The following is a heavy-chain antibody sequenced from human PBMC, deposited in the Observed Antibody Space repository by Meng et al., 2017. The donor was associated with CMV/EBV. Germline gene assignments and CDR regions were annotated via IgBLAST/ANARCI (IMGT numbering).Heavy chain of an antibody. Sequence: GVLKISCAASGFTFSSYWMHWVRQAPGKGLVWVSRINSDGSSTSYADSVKGRFTISRDNAKNTLYLQMNSLRAEDTAVYYCARAQYCGGDCYSEGVDEYYYGMDVWGQGTTVTVSS. J-gene: IGHJ6*02. CDR3: ARAQYCGGDCYSEGVDEYYYGMDV. CDR2: INSDGSST. V-gene: IGHV3-74*01. CDR1: GFTFSSYW. D-gene: IGHD2-21*01.